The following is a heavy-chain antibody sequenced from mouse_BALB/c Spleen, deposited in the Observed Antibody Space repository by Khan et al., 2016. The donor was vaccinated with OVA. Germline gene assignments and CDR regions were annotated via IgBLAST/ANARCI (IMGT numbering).Heavy chain of an antibody. CDR3: ARNYDYDEGLAY. D-gene: IGHD2-4*01. V-gene: IGHV2-2*02. J-gene: IGHJ3*01. CDR2: LWSVGST. CDR1: GFSLTSYG. Sequence: QVQLKESGPGLVQPSQSLSITCTVSGFSLTSYGVHWVRQSPGKGLEWLGVLWSVGSTDYNAAFISILNISKDNSKSQAFFKMNSLQANDTAIYXCARNYDYDEGLAYWGQGTLVTVSA.